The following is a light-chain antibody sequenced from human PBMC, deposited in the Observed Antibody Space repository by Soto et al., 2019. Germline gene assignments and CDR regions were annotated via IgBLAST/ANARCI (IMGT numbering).Light chain of an antibody. J-gene: IGLJ1*01. Sequence: QSVLTQPASVSRSPGQSITISSTGTSSDVGGYNYVSWYQQHPGKAPKLMIYDVSNRPSGVSNRFSGSKSGNTASLTISGLQAEDEADYYCSSYTSSSTLVFGTGTKVTVL. CDR3: SSYTSSSTLV. V-gene: IGLV2-14*01. CDR1: SSDVGGYNY. CDR2: DVS.